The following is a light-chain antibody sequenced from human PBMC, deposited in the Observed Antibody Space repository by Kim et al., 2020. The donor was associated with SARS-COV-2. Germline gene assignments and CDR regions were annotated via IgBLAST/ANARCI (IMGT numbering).Light chain of an antibody. Sequence: SYELTQPPSVSVSPGKTASITCSGDKLGDKYACWYQQKPGQSPVLVIYQDSKRPSGIPERFSGSNSGNTATLTISRTQAMDEADYYCQAWDSSTVVFGGGTKLTVL. CDR2: QDS. J-gene: IGLJ2*01. CDR1: KLGDKY. V-gene: IGLV3-1*01. CDR3: QAWDSSTVV.